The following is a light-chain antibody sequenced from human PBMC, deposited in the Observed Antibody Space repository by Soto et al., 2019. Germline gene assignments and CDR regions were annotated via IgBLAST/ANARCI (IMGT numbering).Light chain of an antibody. J-gene: IGLJ1*01. CDR2: EVS. Sequence: QSVLTTPASVSVSPGQSITISCTGTSSDIVGFNYVSWYQQNPAKAPKLMIYEVSKRPSGVSNRFSGSKSGNTASLTIAGLKAEDEADYYGSSYTSNSTLAVVGTGTKVTVL. CDR3: SSYTSNSTLAV. CDR1: SSDIVGFNY. V-gene: IGLV2-14*01.